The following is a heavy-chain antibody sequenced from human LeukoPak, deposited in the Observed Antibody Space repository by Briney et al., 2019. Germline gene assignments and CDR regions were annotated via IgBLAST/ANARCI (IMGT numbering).Heavy chain of an antibody. J-gene: IGHJ6*03. Sequence: PSETLSLTCTVSGGSISSGSYYWSWIRQPAGKGLEWLGRIYPTGSTNYNPSLKSRVTISVDTSKNQFSLKLSSVTAADTAVHYCAREIVPAALDYYYMDDWGKGTTVTVSS. V-gene: IGHV4-61*02. D-gene: IGHD2-2*01. CDR1: GGSISSGSYY. CDR2: IYPTGST. CDR3: AREIVPAALDYYYMDD.